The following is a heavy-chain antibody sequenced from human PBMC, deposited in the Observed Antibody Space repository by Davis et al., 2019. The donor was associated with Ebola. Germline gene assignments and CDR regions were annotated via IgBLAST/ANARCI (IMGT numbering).Heavy chain of an antibody. CDR2: ISRDSNYI. J-gene: IGHJ3*02. D-gene: IGHD3-22*01. CDR1: GFTFSTYS. CDR3: ARHLYHTSGRDAFDI. V-gene: IGHV3-21*01. Sequence: GESLKISCAASGFTFSTYSMNWVRQAPGKGLEWVSSISRDSNYIYYADSVKGRFTISRDNAKNSLYLQMNSLRAEDTAVYYCARHLYHTSGRDAFDIWGQGTMVTVSS.